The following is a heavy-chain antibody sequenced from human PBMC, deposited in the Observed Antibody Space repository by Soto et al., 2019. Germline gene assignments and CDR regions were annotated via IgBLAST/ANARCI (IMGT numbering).Heavy chain of an antibody. CDR1: GFTFSSYW. Sequence: EVQLVESGGGLVQPGGSLRLSCAASGFTFSSYWMHCVRQAPGKGLVWVSRINSDGSSTNYADSVKGRFTISRDNAKNTLYLQMNRLRAEDTAVYYCARVITGTYSYYYYGMDVWGQGTTVTVSS. V-gene: IGHV3-74*01. CDR3: ARVITGTYSYYYYGMDV. CDR2: INSDGSST. J-gene: IGHJ6*02. D-gene: IGHD1-20*01.